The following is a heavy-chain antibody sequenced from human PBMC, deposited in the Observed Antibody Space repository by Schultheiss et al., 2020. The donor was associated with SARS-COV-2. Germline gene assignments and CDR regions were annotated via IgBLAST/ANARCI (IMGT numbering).Heavy chain of an antibody. CDR2: IYYSGRT. Sequence: SETLSLTCTVSGGSISSYYWSWIRQPPGKGLEWLGYIYYSGRTFYNPSLKSRVTISVDTSKNQFSLKLSSVTAADTAVYYCARLQDWYFDLWGRGTLVTVSS. CDR3: ARLQDWYFDL. V-gene: IGHV4-59*08. J-gene: IGHJ2*01. CDR1: GGSISSYY.